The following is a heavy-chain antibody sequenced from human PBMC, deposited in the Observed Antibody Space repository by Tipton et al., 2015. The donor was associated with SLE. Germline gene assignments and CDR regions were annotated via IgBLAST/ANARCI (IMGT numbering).Heavy chain of an antibody. V-gene: IGHV3-49*04. Sequence: SLRLSCTASGFTFGDYAMGWVRQAPGKGLEWVGFIRSKAYGGATEYAASVKGRFTISRDDSKSIAYLQMNSLKTEDTAVYYCTRGSIVVVAAPFDYWGQGTLVTVSS. D-gene: IGHD2-15*01. CDR3: TRGSIVVVAAPFDY. CDR2: IRSKAYGGAT. CDR1: GFTFGDYA. J-gene: IGHJ4*02.